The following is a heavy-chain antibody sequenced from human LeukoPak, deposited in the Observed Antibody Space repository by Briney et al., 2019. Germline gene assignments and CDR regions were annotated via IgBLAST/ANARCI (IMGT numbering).Heavy chain of an antibody. CDR3: AKDIVVVTAGSNAFDI. CDR1: GFPFSSYD. Sequence: GSLRLSCTASGFPFSSYDMSWVRQAPGKGLEWVSGISGSGGSTYYADSVKGRFTISRDNSKNTVYLQMNSLRAEDTAVYYCAKDIVVVTAGSNAFDIWGQGTMVTVSS. J-gene: IGHJ3*02. V-gene: IGHV3-23*01. CDR2: ISGSGGST. D-gene: IGHD2-21*02.